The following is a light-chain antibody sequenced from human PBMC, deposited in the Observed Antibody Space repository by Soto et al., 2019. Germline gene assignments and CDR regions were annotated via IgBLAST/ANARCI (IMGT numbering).Light chain of an antibody. V-gene: IGLV2-18*02. CDR2: EVN. CDR3: SSYTSDWGV. CDR1: RSDIGTYTR. Sequence: QSALTQPASVSGSPGQSITISCIGTRSDIGTYTRVSWYQQPPGTAPKLIIYEVNNRPSGVPDRFSGSKSGNTASLIISGLQAEDEADYYCSSYTSDWGVFGTGTKVTVL. J-gene: IGLJ1*01.